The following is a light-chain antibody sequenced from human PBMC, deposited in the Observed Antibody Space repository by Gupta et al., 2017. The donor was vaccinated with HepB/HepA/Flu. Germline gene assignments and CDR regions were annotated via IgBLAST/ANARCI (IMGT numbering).Light chain of an antibody. CDR3: STLDDCLNGVV. CDR2: SYN. V-gene: IGLV1-44*01. Sequence: QSVLILPPSASGTLAQRVTTSCSGSSSKIGSNTVNWYQHDPVAAPRLLIYSYNQRPSGVPDRFSASKSGTSASLAISGLQAEDEAGYYCSTLDDCLNGVVFGGGTKLTVL. CDR1: SSKIGSNT. J-gene: IGLJ2*01.